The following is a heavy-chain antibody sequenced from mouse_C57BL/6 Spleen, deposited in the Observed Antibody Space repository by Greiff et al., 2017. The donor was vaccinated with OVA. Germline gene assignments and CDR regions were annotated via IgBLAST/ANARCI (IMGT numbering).Heavy chain of an antibody. D-gene: IGHD2-4*01. V-gene: IGHV5-4*01. CDR3: AREGGDYEYAMDY. Sequence: EVQGVESGGGLVKPGGSLKLSCAASGFTFSSYAMSWVRQTPEKRLEWVATISDGGSYTYYPDNVKGRFTISRDNAKNNLYLQMSHLKSEDTAMYYCAREGGDYEYAMDYWGQGTSVTVSS. CDR2: ISDGGSYT. CDR1: GFTFSSYA. J-gene: IGHJ4*01.